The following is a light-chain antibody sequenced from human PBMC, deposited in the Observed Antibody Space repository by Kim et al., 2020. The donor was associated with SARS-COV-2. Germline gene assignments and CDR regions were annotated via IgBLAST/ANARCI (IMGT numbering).Light chain of an antibody. V-gene: IGLV3-21*04. Sequence: SYELTQPPSVSVAPGQTAMITCGGNDVGSKGVNWYQQRPGQAPVLVSYYDSVRPSGIPERFSGSKSGNTATLTISRSEAGDEADYYCQVWDNGSDHVIFGGGTKVTVL. J-gene: IGLJ2*01. CDR3: QVWDNGSDHVI. CDR2: YDS. CDR1: DVGSKG.